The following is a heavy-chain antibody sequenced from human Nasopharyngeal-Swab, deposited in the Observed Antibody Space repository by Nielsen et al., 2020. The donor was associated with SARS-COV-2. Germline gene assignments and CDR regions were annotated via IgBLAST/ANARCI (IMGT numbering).Heavy chain of an antibody. D-gene: IGHD6-13*01. V-gene: IGHV5-51*01. CDR2: IYPGDSDT. J-gene: IGHJ2*01. CDR3: ARRGSSSWSYWYFDL. CDR1: SYSFTSYW. Sequence: GESLKISCKGSSYSFTSYWIGWVRQMPGKGLEWMGTIYPGDSDTRYSPSFQGQVTISADKSISTAYLQWSSLKASDTAMYYCARRGSSSWSYWYFDLWGRGTLVTVSS.